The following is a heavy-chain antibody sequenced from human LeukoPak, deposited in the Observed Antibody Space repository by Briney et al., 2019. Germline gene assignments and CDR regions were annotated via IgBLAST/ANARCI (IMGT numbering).Heavy chain of an antibody. V-gene: IGHV4-39*01. J-gene: IGHJ4*02. CDR1: GGSISSSSYY. D-gene: IGHD1-26*01. Sequence: SETLSLTCTVSGGSISSSSYYWGWIRQPPGKGLEWIGSIYYSGSTYYNPSLKSRITISVDTSKNQFSLRLSSVTAADTAVYYCASLRERSYYARGFDYWGQGTLVTVSS. CDR3: ASLRERSYYARGFDY. CDR2: IYYSGST.